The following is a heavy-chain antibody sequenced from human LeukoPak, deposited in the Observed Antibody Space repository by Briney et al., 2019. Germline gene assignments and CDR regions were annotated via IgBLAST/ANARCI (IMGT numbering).Heavy chain of an antibody. V-gene: IGHV5-51*01. D-gene: IGHD6-13*01. CDR1: GYSFSSYW. Sequence: GEALKISCKGFGYSFSSYWIGWVRQMPGKGLEWMGIIFPGDSDTIYSPSFQGQVTISADKSISTAYLQWSSLKASDTAMYYCARHPGGISWSHFDYWGQGTLVTVSS. J-gene: IGHJ4*02. CDR3: ARHPGGISWSHFDY. CDR2: IFPGDSDT.